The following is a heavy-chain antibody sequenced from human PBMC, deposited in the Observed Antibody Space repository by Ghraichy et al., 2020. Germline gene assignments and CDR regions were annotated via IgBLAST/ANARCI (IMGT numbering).Heavy chain of an antibody. CDR2: LSGSGGST. Sequence: GESLRLSCGASGFTFSSYGMSWVRQAPGKGLEWVSTLSGSGGSTYYADSVRGRFTISRDNSKNTVFLQMNSLRVGDTAVYYCAKQMRGVRGGGSDHLGQGTLVTVSS. D-gene: IGHD1-26*01. CDR3: AKQMRGVRGGGSDH. V-gene: IGHV3-23*01. CDR1: GFTFSSYG. J-gene: IGHJ4*02.